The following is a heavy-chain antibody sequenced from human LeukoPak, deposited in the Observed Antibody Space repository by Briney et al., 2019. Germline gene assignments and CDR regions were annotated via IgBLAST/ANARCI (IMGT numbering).Heavy chain of an antibody. J-gene: IGHJ6*03. Sequence: PSETLSLTCTVSGGSISSYYWSWIRQPPGKGLEWIGYIYYSGSTNYNPSLKSRVTISVDTSKNQFSLKLSSVTAADTAVYYCARVKGSGPRGYYYYYMDVWGKGTTVTVSS. V-gene: IGHV4-59*01. D-gene: IGHD3-10*01. CDR1: GGSISSYY. CDR3: ARVKGSGPRGYYYYYMDV. CDR2: IYYSGST.